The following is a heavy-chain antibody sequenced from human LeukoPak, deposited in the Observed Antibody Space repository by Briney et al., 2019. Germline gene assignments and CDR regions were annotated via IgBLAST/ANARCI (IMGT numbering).Heavy chain of an antibody. Sequence: GASVKVSCKASGYTFTSYGISWVRQAPGQGLEWMGWISACNGNTNYAQKLQGRVTMTTDTSTSTAYMELRSLRSDDTAVYYCARDRIVVVPAATPDYYYGMDVWGQGTTVTVSS. J-gene: IGHJ6*02. V-gene: IGHV1-18*01. D-gene: IGHD2-2*02. CDR3: ARDRIVVVPAATPDYYYGMDV. CDR1: GYTFTSYG. CDR2: ISACNGNT.